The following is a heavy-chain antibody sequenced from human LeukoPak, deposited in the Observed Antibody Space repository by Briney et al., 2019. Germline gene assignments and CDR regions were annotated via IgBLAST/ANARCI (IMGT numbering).Heavy chain of an antibody. V-gene: IGHV3-21*01. CDR1: GFTFSNHY. Sequence: GGSLRLSCAASGFTFSNHYMNWVRQAPGKGLEWVSSISSSSDYINYADSVKGRFTISRDNAKNSLYLQMDSLRAEDTTVYYCAVGIATPGTFFDYWGQGTLVTVSS. CDR2: ISSSSDYI. J-gene: IGHJ4*02. D-gene: IGHD6-13*01. CDR3: AVGIATPGTFFDY.